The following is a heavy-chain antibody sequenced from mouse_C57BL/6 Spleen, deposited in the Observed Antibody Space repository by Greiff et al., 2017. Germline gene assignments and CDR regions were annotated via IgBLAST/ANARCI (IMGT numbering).Heavy chain of an antibody. CDR2: ISSGSSTI. Sequence: EVQLQESGGGLVKPGGSLKLSCAASGFTFSDYGMHWVRQAPEKGLEWVAYISSGSSTIYYADTVKGRFTISSDNAKNTLFLQMTSLRSEDTAMXYGASLITTVVEGAMDYWGQGTSVTVSS. CDR3: ASLITTVVEGAMDY. J-gene: IGHJ4*01. CDR1: GFTFSDYG. V-gene: IGHV5-17*01. D-gene: IGHD1-1*01.